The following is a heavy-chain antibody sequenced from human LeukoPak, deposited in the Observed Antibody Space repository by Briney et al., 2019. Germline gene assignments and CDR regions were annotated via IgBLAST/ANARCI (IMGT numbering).Heavy chain of an antibody. CDR2: ISHSGSAE. J-gene: IGHJ4*02. V-gene: IGHV3-48*01. Sequence: GGSLRLSCAASGFSFSSYSMNWVRQAPGKGLEWISYISHSGSAEHYADSVKGRFTISRDNAKNALYLQMNSLRAEDTAVYFCARDYVFAFDYWSQGTLVTVSS. CDR1: GFSFSSYS. D-gene: IGHD3-10*02. CDR3: ARDYVFAFDY.